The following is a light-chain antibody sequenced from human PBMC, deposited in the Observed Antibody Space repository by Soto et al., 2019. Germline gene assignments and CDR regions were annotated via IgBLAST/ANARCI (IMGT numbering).Light chain of an antibody. CDR2: EGS. J-gene: IGLJ1*01. CDR1: SSDVGSYNL. V-gene: IGLV2-23*01. CDR3: CSYAGNSLYV. Sequence: QSALTQPASVSGSPGQSITISCTGTSSDVGSYNLVSWYQQHPGKAPKLMIYEGSKRPSGVSNRFSDSKSGNTASLTISGLQAEDEADYYCCSYAGNSLYVFGTGTKLTVL.